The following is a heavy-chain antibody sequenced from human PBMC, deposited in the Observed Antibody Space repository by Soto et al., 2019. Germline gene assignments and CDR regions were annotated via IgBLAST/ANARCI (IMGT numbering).Heavy chain of an antibody. Sequence: PGPSVKVSCKASGYTFTSYGISWVRQAPGQELEWMGWISAYNGNTNYAQKLQGRVTMTTDTSTSTAYMELRSLRSDDTAVYYCARGGVSLLSYYYGMDVWGQGTTVTVSS. CDR2: ISAYNGNT. D-gene: IGHD2-8*02. CDR3: ARGGVSLLSYYYGMDV. J-gene: IGHJ6*02. V-gene: IGHV1-18*01. CDR1: GYTFTSYG.